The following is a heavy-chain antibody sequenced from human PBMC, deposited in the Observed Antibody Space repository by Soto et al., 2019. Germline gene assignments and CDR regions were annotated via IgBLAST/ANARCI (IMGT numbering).Heavy chain of an antibody. Sequence: TLSLTCTVSGGSISSGDYYWSWIRQPPGKGLEWIGYIYYSGSTYYNPSLKSRVTISVDTSKNQFSLKLSSVTAADTAVYYCARLKVVRGVIASNWFDPWGQGTLVTVSS. CDR2: IYYSGST. V-gene: IGHV4-30-4*01. CDR3: ARLKVVRGVIASNWFDP. D-gene: IGHD3-10*01. CDR1: GGSISSGDYY. J-gene: IGHJ5*02.